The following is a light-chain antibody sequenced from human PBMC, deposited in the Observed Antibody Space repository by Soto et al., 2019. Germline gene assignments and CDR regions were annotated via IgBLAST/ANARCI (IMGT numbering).Light chain of an antibody. J-gene: IGKJ1*01. CDR2: AAS. Sequence: IDLTQSPGTLSLSPGERATLYCRASQAVPGNTLAWYQQKPGQVPRLLIYAASIRATGIPDRFSGSGSGPDFTLTISRLEPEDFAVYHCQQHGPSTWTFGEGTKVEIK. CDR1: QAVPGNT. CDR3: QQHGPSTWT. V-gene: IGKV3-20*01.